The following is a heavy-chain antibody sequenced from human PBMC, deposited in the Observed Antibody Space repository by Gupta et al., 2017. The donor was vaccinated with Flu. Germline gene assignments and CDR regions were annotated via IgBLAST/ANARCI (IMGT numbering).Heavy chain of an antibody. CDR1: GFTFIIYA. J-gene: IGHJ4*02. D-gene: IGHD2-15*01. V-gene: IGHV3-23*01. CDR3: AKRSRDRSGHFDS. Sequence: DVQLLESGGGLVQRGGSRGLSCVTSGFTFIIYALSWVRQAPGKGLEWVSAISDSGVYTNYADSVKGRVTIYRDNSINTLSLQMDSLTTEDTAIYYCAKRSRDRSGHFDSWGQGTLVTVSS. CDR2: ISDSGVYT.